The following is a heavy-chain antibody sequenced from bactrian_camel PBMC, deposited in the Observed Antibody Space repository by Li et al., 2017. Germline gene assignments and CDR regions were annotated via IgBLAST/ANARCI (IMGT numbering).Heavy chain of an antibody. CDR1: GFPPGLHS. J-gene: IGHJ6*01. V-gene: IGHV3S55*01. D-gene: IGHD4*01. Sequence: HVQLVESGGGSVQAGGSLRLTCTASGFPPGLHSMGWFRQAPGKEREAVAAWDKITGAAYADFVSGRFTISQDNAKNTLYLQMNSLKPEDTAMYYCASFSPVYSDYRRCADFGYWGQGTQVTVS. CDR3: ASFSPVYSDYRRCADFGY. CDR2: WDKITGA.